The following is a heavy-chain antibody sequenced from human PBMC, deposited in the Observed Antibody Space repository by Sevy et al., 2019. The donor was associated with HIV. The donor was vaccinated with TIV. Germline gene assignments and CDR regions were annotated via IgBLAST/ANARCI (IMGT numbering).Heavy chain of an antibody. CDR3: AKSGTDTTYYYMDV. Sequence: GGSLRLSCAASGFRFSSFAMSWVRHAPGKGLECASAISVSGGSTYYANSVKGRFTISRDNSKNTVYLQMNSLRAEDTALYYCAKSGTDTTYYYMDVWGKGTTVTVSS. J-gene: IGHJ6*03. D-gene: IGHD1-1*01. CDR2: ISVSGGST. CDR1: GFRFSSFA. V-gene: IGHV3-23*01.